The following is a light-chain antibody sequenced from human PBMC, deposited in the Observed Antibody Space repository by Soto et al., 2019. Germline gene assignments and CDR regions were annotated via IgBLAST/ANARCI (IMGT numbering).Light chain of an antibody. J-gene: IGKJ5*01. Sequence: EMVMTQSPVTLSLSPGERATLSCRASQSVSSRLAWYQQKPGQAPRLLISGASSRATGIPDGFSGSGSGTDFTLTISRLEPEDFALYYCQHYVERSPITFGQGTRLEIK. V-gene: IGKV3-20*01. CDR1: QSVSSR. CDR2: GAS. CDR3: QHYVERSPIT.